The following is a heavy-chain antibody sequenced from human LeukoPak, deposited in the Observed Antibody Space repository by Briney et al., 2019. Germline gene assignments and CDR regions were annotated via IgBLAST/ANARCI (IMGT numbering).Heavy chain of an antibody. J-gene: IGHJ4*02. Sequence: SETLSLTCTVSGGSISSGSYYWSWIRQPAGKGREWIGRIYTSGSTNYNPPLKSRVTISVDTSKSQFSLKLSSVTAADTAVYYCAREIYPATFDYWGQGTLVTVSS. CDR1: GGSISSGSYY. CDR3: AREIYPATFDY. CDR2: IYTSGST. D-gene: IGHD2-15*01. V-gene: IGHV4-61*02.